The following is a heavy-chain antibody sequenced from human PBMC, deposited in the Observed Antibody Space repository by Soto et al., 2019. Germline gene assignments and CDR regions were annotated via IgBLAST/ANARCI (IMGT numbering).Heavy chain of an antibody. CDR3: ARGRWSTFDY. V-gene: IGHV6-1*01. CDR1: GDSVSSNNVA. Sequence: TLSLTCAVSGDSVSSNNVAWNLLIHCRFRCLELQGRAYYRSKWYNEYAVSVRSRITINLDTSKNQFSLQLNSVTPEDTAVYYCARGRWSTFDYWGQGAQVTVSS. J-gene: IGHJ4*02. CDR2: AYYRSKWYN. D-gene: IGHD2-15*01.